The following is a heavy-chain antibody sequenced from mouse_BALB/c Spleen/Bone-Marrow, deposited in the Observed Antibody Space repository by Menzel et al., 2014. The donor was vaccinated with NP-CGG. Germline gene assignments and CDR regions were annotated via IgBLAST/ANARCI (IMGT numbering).Heavy chain of an antibody. CDR3: SYGSRAY. V-gene: IGHV1S127*01. Sequence: QAQLKQSGPQLIRPGASVKIFCKAYGYSLTSYWMHWVKQRSGQSLESIGMIDPSDSDTRLNQKFKVKATLTVDKSSRTAYMQLSSTTTEDSALYYCSYGSRAYWGQGTLVTVSA. CDR1: GYSLTSYW. J-gene: IGHJ3*01. CDR2: IDPSDSDT. D-gene: IGHD1-1*01.